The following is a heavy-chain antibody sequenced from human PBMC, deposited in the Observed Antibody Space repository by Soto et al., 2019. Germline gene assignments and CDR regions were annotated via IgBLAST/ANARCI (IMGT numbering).Heavy chain of an antibody. Sequence: SETLSLTCSVSGGSISSYYWSWIRQPAGKGLEWIGRIYTSGSTNYNPSLKSRVTMSVDTSKNQFSLKLSSVTAADTAVYYCARDVDCSGGSCETSRVDAFDIWGQGTMVTVSS. D-gene: IGHD2-15*01. J-gene: IGHJ3*02. CDR2: IYTSGST. CDR1: GGSISSYY. CDR3: ARDVDCSGGSCETSRVDAFDI. V-gene: IGHV4-4*07.